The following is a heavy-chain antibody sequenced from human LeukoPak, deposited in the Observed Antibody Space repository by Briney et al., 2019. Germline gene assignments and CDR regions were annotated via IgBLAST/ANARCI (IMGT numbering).Heavy chain of an antibody. Sequence: ASVKVSCKASGYTFTSYAMNWVRQAPGQGLEWMGLINTNTGNPTYAQGFTGRFVFSLDTSVSTAYLQISSLKAEDTAVYYCARALAVAAYYYYGMDVWGQGTTVTVSS. CDR3: ARALAVAAYYYYGMDV. CDR1: GYTFTSYA. V-gene: IGHV7-4-1*02. J-gene: IGHJ6*02. CDR2: INTNTGNP. D-gene: IGHD6-19*01.